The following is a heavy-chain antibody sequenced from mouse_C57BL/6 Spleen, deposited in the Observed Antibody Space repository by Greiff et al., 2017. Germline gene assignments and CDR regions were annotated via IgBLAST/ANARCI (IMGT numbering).Heavy chain of an antibody. J-gene: IGHJ4*01. Sequence: QVQLQQPGAELVRPGTSVKLSCKASGYTFTSYWMHWVKQRPGQGLEWIGVIDPSDSYTNYNQKFKCKATVTVDTSSSTAYMQLSSLTSEDSAVYYCARRRGYGNSYAMDYWGQGTSVTVSS. CDR3: ARRRGYGNSYAMDY. D-gene: IGHD2-10*02. CDR1: GYTFTSYW. CDR2: IDPSDSYT. V-gene: IGHV1-59*01.